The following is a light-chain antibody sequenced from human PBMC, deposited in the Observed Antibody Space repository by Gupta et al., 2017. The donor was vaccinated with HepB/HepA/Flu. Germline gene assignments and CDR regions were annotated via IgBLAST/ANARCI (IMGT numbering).Light chain of an antibody. J-gene: IGKJ2*02. CDR1: QSLLDSDDGNIY. CDR2: VLS. V-gene: IGKV2-40*01. Sequence: TPGESASISCRSSQSLLDSDDGNIYLDWYLQKPGQSPHLLIYVLSNRASGVPDRFSGSGSGTYFTLNISRGEDEDVGIYYCMQRMDFASGTFGQGTKLEIK. CDR3: MQRMDFASGT.